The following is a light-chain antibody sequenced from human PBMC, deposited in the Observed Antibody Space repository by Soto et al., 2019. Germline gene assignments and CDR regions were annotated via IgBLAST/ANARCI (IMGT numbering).Light chain of an antibody. CDR1: QDISNY. J-gene: IGKJ2*02. CDR2: DAS. CDR3: QQYDNLRCT. V-gene: IGKV1-33*01. Sequence: DIQMTQSPSSLSASVGDRVTITCQASQDISNYLNWYQQKPGKAPKLLIYDASNLETGVPSRFSGSGSGRYFTFAISSLQPEDIATYYCQQYDNLRCTFGQGTKLEIK.